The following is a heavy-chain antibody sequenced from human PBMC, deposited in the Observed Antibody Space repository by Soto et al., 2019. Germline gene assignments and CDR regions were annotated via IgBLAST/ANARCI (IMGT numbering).Heavy chain of an antibody. CDR2: ISRSSSTI. Sequence: EVQLVESGGGLVQPGGSLRLSCAASGFTFNSYSMNWVRQAPGKGLEWVSYISRSSSTIYYADSVKGRFTISRDNAKNSLYLQMNSLRDEDTAVYYCARAGYYGSGILLWGQGTLVTVSS. V-gene: IGHV3-48*02. D-gene: IGHD3-10*01. CDR3: ARAGYYGSGILL. J-gene: IGHJ4*02. CDR1: GFTFNSYS.